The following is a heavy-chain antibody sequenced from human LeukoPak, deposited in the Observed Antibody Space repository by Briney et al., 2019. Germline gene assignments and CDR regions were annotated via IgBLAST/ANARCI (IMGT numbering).Heavy chain of an antibody. Sequence: SETLSLTCAVYGGSFSGYYWSWIRQPPGKGLEWIGEINHSGSTNYNPSLKSRVTISVDTSKNQFSPKLSSVTAADTAVYYCASLNYYDSSGYYVSDYWGQGTLVTVSS. CDR1: GGSFSGYY. V-gene: IGHV4-34*01. J-gene: IGHJ4*02. CDR3: ASLNYYDSSGYYVSDY. D-gene: IGHD3-22*01. CDR2: INHSGST.